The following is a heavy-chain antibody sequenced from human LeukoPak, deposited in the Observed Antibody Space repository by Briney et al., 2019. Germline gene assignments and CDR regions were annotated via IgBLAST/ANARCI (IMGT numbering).Heavy chain of an antibody. J-gene: IGHJ5*02. CDR3: ARHYGP. CDR1: GDSIFTTRYH. CDR2: ITYSGDT. Sequence: SETLSLTCTVTGDSIFTTRYHWGWIRQPPGKGLEWIGSITYSGDTYENPSLESRVIISVDTSKNQFSLKLNSVTAADTAGYYCARHYGPWGQGTLVTVSS. D-gene: IGHD3-10*01. V-gene: IGHV4-39*01.